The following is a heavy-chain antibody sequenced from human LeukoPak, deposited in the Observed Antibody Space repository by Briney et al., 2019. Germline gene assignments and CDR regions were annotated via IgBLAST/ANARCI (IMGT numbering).Heavy chain of an antibody. J-gene: IGHJ6*02. D-gene: IGHD4-17*01. CDR2: INPSGGST. CDR1: GYTFTSYY. V-gene: IGHV1-46*01. CDR3: ATPTTVTTLYYYGMDV. Sequence: ASVKVSCKASGYTFTSYYMHWVRQAPGQGLEWMGIINPSGGSTSYAQKFQGRVTMTRDTSTSTVYMELSSLRSEDTAVYYCATPTTVTTLYYYGMDVWGQGTTVTVSS.